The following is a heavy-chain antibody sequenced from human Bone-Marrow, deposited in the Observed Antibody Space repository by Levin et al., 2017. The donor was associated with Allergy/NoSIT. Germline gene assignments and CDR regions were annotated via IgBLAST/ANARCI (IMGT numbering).Heavy chain of an antibody. J-gene: IGHJ6*03. V-gene: IGHV5-51*01. CDR1: GYSFTSYW. D-gene: IGHD6-6*01. CDR2: IYPGDSDT. CDR3: ARHGYSSSSPYYYYMDV. Sequence: PGGSLRLSCKGSGYSFTSYWIGWVRQMPGKGLEWMGIIYPGDSDTRYSPSFQGQVTISADKSISTAYLQWSSLKASDTAMYYCARHGYSSSSPYYYYMDVWGKGTTVTVSS.